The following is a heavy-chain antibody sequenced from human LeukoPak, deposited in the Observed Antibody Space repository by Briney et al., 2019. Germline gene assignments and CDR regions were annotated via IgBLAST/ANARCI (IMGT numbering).Heavy chain of an antibody. CDR1: GGSFSGYY. CDR3: ASAGATVTTYY. Sequence: SETLSLTCAVYGGSFSGYYWSWIRQPPGKGLEWIGEINHSGSTNYNPSLKSRVTISVDTSKNQFSLKLSSVTAADTAVYYCASAGATVTTYYWGQGTLVTVSS. D-gene: IGHD4-17*01. J-gene: IGHJ4*02. CDR2: INHSGST. V-gene: IGHV4-34*01.